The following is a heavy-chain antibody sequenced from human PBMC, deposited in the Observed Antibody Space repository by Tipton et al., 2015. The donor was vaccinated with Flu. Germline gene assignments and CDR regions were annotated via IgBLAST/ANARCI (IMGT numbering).Heavy chain of an antibody. V-gene: IGHV4-4*07. D-gene: IGHD3-10*01. CDR1: GDSMSSFY. CDR3: ARASGSGTYVIFDY. CDR2: IYTSGSI. Sequence: TLSLTCTVSGDSMSSFYWTWIRQPAGKGLEWIGRIYTSGSIKYHPSLKSRVTMSVDTSKNQFSLKLSSVTAADTAVYYCARASGSGTYVIFDYWGQGTLVTVSS. J-gene: IGHJ4*02.